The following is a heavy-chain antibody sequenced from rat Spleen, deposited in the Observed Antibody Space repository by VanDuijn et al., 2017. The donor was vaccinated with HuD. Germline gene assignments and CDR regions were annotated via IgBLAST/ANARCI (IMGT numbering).Heavy chain of an antibody. CDR2: IWSNGGT. V-gene: IGHV2-47*01. J-gene: IGHJ2*01. D-gene: IGHD1-2*01. CDR1: GFSLTSNS. Sequence: QVQLKESGPGLVQPSQTLSLTCTVSGFSLTSNSVSWIRQPPGKGMEWMGLIWSNGGTDYNSAIKSGLSITRDTSKSQVFLKMNSLQTEDTAMYFCARGGTLAAIFDYWGQGVMVTVSS. CDR3: ARGGTLAAIFDY.